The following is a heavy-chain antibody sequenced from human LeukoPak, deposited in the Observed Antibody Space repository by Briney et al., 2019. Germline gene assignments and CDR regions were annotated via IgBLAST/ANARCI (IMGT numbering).Heavy chain of an antibody. J-gene: IGHJ6*02. V-gene: IGHV3-30*18. CDR1: GFTFSAYG. Sequence: PGGSLRLSCAASGFTFSAYGMHWVRQAPGKGLEWVAVISFDGSDNDYADSLKGRFAISRDNSENTLYLQMNSLRAEDTAVYYCAKAHYSGSGSYFNGLDYYSFGMDVWGQGTTVTVSS. CDR3: AKAHYSGSGSYFNGLDYYSFGMDV. CDR2: ISFDGSDN. D-gene: IGHD3-10*01.